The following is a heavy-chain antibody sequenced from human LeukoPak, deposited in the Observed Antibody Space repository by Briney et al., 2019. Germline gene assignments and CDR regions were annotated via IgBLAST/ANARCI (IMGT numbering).Heavy chain of an antibody. V-gene: IGHV3-33*01. CDR3: ARISYYGSGSYLSSGYYYYGMDV. CDR2: IWYDGSNK. CDR1: GVTFSSYG. D-gene: IGHD3-10*01. J-gene: IGHJ6*02. Sequence: PGGSLRLSCAASGVTFSSYGMHWVRQAPGKGLEWVAVIWYDGSNKYYADSVKGRFTISRDNSKNTLYLQMNSLRAEDTAVYYCARISYYGSGSYLSSGYYYYGMDVWGQGTTVTVSS.